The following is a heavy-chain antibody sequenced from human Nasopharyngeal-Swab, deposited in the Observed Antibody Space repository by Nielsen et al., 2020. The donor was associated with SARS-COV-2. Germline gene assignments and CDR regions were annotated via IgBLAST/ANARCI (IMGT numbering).Heavy chain of an antibody. CDR1: GFTFSSYW. CDR2: INSDGSST. V-gene: IGHV3-74*01. J-gene: IGHJ6*03. Sequence: GESLKISCAASGFTFSSYWMHWVRQAPGKGLVWVSRINSDGSSTSYADSVKGRFTISRDNAKNTLYLQMNSLRAEDTAVYYCARDTSGYDGNYYYYYMDVWGKGTTVTVSS. D-gene: IGHD5-12*01. CDR3: ARDTSGYDGNYYYYYMDV.